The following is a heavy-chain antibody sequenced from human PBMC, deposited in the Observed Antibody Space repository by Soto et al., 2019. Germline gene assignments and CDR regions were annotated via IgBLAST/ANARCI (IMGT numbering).Heavy chain of an antibody. D-gene: IGHD3-3*01. CDR3: ARGVTVFGLVSRFWFDP. CDR2: IYNSGIT. Sequence: PSVTMSLTCTVAGGYIISGYYSWSWVRQSPGKGLEWIGHIYNSGITYYNPSLKSRVVISIDTSRNQFSLRLNSLTAADRAVYFCARGVTVFGLVSRFWFDPWGQGTVVTVSS. J-gene: IGHJ5*02. V-gene: IGHV4-30-4*01. CDR1: GGYIISGYYS.